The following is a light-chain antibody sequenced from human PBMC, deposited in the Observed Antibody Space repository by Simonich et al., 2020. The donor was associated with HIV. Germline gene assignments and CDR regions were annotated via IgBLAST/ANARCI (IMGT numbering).Light chain of an antibody. J-gene: IGKJ4*01. V-gene: IGKV1-33*01. CDR3: QQYHHLPLT. Sequence: DIQMTQSPSSLSASVGDRVTITCRASQGVSNSLAGYQQKPGKAPKLLIFDASNLETGVPSRFSGSASGTDFTFTISSLQPEDIATYYCQQYHHLPLTFAGGTKVEIK. CDR1: QGVSNS. CDR2: DAS.